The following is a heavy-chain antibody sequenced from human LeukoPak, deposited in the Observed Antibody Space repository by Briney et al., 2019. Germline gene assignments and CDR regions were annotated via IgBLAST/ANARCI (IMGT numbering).Heavy chain of an antibody. Sequence: GGSLRLSCAASGFTFSTYEMNWVRQAPGKGLEWVSYISAPSTTIYYADSVKGRFTISRDNAKNSLFLQMNSLRAEDTAVYYCARVVRDGYNRIDYWGQGTLVTVSS. CDR2: ISAPSTTI. CDR3: ARVVRDGYNRIDY. CDR1: GFTFSTYE. J-gene: IGHJ4*02. D-gene: IGHD5-24*01. V-gene: IGHV3-48*03.